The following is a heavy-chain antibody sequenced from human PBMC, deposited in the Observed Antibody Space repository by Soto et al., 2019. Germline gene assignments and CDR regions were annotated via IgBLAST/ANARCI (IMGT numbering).Heavy chain of an antibody. CDR1: GGTFSSYA. CDR3: ARDKANPGYYYYGMDV. Sequence: RASVKVSCKASGGTFSSYAISWVRQAPGQGLEWMGGIIPIFGTANYAQKFQGRVTITADKSTSTAYMELSSLRSEDTAVDYCARDKANPGYYYYGMDVWGQGTTVTVSS. J-gene: IGHJ6*02. CDR2: IIPIFGTA. D-gene: IGHD3-10*01. V-gene: IGHV1-69*06.